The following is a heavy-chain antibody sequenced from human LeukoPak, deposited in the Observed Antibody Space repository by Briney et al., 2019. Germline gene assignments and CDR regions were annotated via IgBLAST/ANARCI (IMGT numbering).Heavy chain of an antibody. J-gene: IGHJ1*01. CDR3: ARGEYYYDGGY. Sequence: PGGSLRLSCAASGLTFSRFWMSWVRQAPGQGMEWVANIKQDGSEKYYVDSVKGRFTISRDNAKNSLYLQMNSLRVEDTAVYYCARGEYYYDGGYWGQGTLVTVSS. CDR1: GLTFSRFW. V-gene: IGHV3-7*04. D-gene: IGHD3-22*01. CDR2: IKQDGSEK.